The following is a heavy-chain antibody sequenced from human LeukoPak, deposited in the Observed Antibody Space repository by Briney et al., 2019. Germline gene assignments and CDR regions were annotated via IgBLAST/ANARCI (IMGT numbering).Heavy chain of an antibody. CDR3: ARESGWYRGNWFDP. CDR1: GFTFSTYS. D-gene: IGHD6-19*01. Sequence: GGSLRLSCAASGFTFSTYSMHWVRQAPGKGLEWVSSIDSNSASIYYADSVKGRFTISRDNSKNTLYLQMNSLRAEDTAVYYCARESGWYRGNWFDPWGQGTLVTVSS. V-gene: IGHV3-21*01. CDR2: IDSNSASI. J-gene: IGHJ5*02.